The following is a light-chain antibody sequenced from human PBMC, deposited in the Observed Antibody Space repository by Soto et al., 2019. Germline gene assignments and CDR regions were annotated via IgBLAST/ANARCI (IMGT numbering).Light chain of an antibody. CDR1: QSISSY. CDR3: QQSYTTPPWT. Sequence: DIQMTQSPSSLSASVGDRVTITCRASQSISSYLNWYQQKPGKAPKVLIYDASSLQSGVPSRFSGSGSGTDFTLTISSLQPEDFATYYCQQSYTTPPWTVGQGTKVDIK. CDR2: DAS. V-gene: IGKV1-39*01. J-gene: IGKJ1*01.